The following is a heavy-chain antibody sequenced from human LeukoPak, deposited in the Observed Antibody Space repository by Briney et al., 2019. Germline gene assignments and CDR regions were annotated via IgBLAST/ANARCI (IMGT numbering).Heavy chain of an antibody. J-gene: IGHJ4*02. D-gene: IGHD5-18*01. CDR3: ARDLLGGEYSHGDY. CDR2: INPSGGST. V-gene: IGHV1-46*01. Sequence: VASVKVSCKASGYTFTSYYLHWVRQAPGQGLEWMGIINPSGGSTRYAQKIQGRVTMTRDMSTSTVYMELSSLRSEDTAVYYCARDLLGGEYSHGDYWGQGTLVTVSS. CDR1: GYTFTSYY.